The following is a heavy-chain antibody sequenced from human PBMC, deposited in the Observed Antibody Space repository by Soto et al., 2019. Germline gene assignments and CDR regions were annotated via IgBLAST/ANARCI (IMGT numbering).Heavy chain of an antibody. CDR2: IKQDGSEK. Sequence: GGSLRLSCAASGFTFSSYWMSWVRQAPGKGLEWVANIKQDGSEKYYVDSVKGRFTISRDNAKNSLYLQMNSLRAEDTTVYYCARDFNGVTIFGVDNYGMDVWGQGTTVTVSS. J-gene: IGHJ6*02. CDR3: ARDFNGVTIFGVDNYGMDV. V-gene: IGHV3-7*03. CDR1: GFTFSSYW. D-gene: IGHD3-3*01.